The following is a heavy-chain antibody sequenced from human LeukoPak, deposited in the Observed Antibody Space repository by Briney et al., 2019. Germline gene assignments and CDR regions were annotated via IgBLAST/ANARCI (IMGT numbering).Heavy chain of an antibody. CDR1: GFTFSRYD. J-gene: IGHJ4*02. Sequence: GGSLRLSCAASGFTFSRYDMHWVRQATGKGLEWVSGIGTAGDTYYAGSVEGRFTISRENAKNSLYLQMNSLTAGDTAVYYCAGAGSETQWRAFDFWGQGALVTVFS. V-gene: IGHV3-13*01. CDR2: IGTAGDT. CDR3: AGAGSETQWRAFDF. D-gene: IGHD6-19*01.